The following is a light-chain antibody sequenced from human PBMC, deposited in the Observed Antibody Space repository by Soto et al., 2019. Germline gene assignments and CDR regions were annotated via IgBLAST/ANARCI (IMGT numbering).Light chain of an antibody. J-gene: IGKJ4*01. CDR3: QQYDDLPFT. CDR2: ESS. CDR1: QANGNY. V-gene: IGKV1-33*01. Sequence: DIQMTQSPSSLSASVGDRVTITCQASQANGNYLTWYQQKPGKAPKLLIYESSNLETGVPSRFSGSGSGTDFTFTINSLQPEDIATYYCQQYDDLPFTFGGGTKV.